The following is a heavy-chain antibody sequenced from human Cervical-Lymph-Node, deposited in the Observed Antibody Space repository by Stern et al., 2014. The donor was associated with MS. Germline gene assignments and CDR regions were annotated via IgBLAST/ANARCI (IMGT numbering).Heavy chain of an antibody. Sequence: EVQLVESGGGLIQPGGSLRLSCAAPGFTVSNNYMSWVRQAPGKGLEWVSLIYTDDSTYYAGSVKGRFTIFRDSSKYQLFLHINSLRAKDTAVYYCARAIFGVNTAAMAPDAFDTWGQGTMVTVSS. V-gene: IGHV3-53*01. J-gene: IGHJ3*02. CDR2: IYTDDST. CDR3: ARAIFGVNTAAMAPDAFDT. D-gene: IGHD3-3*01. CDR1: GFTVSNNY.